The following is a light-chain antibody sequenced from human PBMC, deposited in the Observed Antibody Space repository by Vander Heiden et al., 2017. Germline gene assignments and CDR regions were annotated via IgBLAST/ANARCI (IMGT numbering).Light chain of an antibody. CDR2: GAT. CDR3: HRDGGSPFT. Sequence: EIVLTHSPGTLSLSPGERATLSCRASQSVSSDYVGWQQQKSGQAPRLLIDGATSRATGIADRFSGSASGTDFTLTITVLAPEDFAVYYCHRDGGSPFTFGQGTKLEIK. J-gene: IGKJ2*01. CDR1: QSVSSDY. V-gene: IGKV3-20*01.